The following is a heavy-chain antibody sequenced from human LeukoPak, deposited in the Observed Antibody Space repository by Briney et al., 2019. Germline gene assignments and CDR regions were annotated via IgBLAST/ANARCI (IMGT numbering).Heavy chain of an antibody. CDR3: ASRRIYDILTGFGQFDY. D-gene: IGHD3-9*01. Sequence: PSETLSLTCTVSGGSISSSSYYWGWIRQPPGKGLEWIGSIYYSGSTYYNPSLKSRVTISVDTSKNQFSLKLSSVTAADTAVYYYASRRIYDILTGFGQFDYWGQGTLVTVSS. J-gene: IGHJ4*02. V-gene: IGHV4-39*01. CDR2: IYYSGST. CDR1: GGSISSSSYY.